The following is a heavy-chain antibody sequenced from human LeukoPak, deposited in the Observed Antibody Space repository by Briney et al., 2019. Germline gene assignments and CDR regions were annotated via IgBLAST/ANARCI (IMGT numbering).Heavy chain of an antibody. Sequence: GESLQISCQGSGYSFTSYWIGWVRQMPGKGLEWMGIIYPGDSDTRYSPSFQGQVTISADKSISTAYLQWSSLKASDTAMYYCARQSIYCSGGSCSPGWFDPWGQGTLVTVSS. J-gene: IGHJ5*02. V-gene: IGHV5-51*01. CDR2: IYPGDSDT. CDR3: ARQSIYCSGGSCSPGWFDP. CDR1: GYSFTSYW. D-gene: IGHD2-15*01.